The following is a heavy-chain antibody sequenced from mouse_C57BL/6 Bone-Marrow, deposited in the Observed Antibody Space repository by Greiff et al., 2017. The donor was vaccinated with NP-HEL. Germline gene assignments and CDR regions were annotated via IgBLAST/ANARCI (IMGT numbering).Heavy chain of an antibody. Sequence: QVQLKESGAELARPGASVKLSCKASGYTFTSYGISWVKQRTGQGLEWIGEIYPRSGNTYYNEKFKGKATLTADKSSSTAYMELRSLTSEDSAVYFCARGPYYGSRYWYFDVWGTGTTVTVSS. CDR2: IYPRSGNT. J-gene: IGHJ1*03. CDR3: ARGPYYGSRYWYFDV. D-gene: IGHD1-1*01. CDR1: GYTFTSYG. V-gene: IGHV1-81*01.